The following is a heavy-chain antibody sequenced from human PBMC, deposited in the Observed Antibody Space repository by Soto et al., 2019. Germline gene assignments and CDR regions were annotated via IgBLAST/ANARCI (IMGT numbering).Heavy chain of an antibody. D-gene: IGHD2-2*01. Sequence: PRESLKISCKGSGYSFTSYWIGWVRQMPGKGLEWMGIIYPGDSDTRYSPSFQGQVTISADKSISTAYLQWSSLKASDTAMYYCARATIVLVPAAPLDVWGQGTTVTISS. CDR3: ARATIVLVPAAPLDV. J-gene: IGHJ6*02. CDR1: GYSFTSYW. V-gene: IGHV5-51*01. CDR2: IYPGDSDT.